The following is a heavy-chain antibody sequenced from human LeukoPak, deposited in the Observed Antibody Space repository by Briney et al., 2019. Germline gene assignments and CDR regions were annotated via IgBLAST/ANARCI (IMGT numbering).Heavy chain of an antibody. CDR1: GFTVSTNY. D-gene: IGHD4-17*01. V-gene: IGHV3-53*01. CDR3: ARDTVTTFRFRDYYYYGMDV. J-gene: IGHJ6*02. Sequence: GGSLRLSCAASGFTVSTNYMNWVRQAPGKGLEWVSVIYSGGSTYYADSVKGPFTISRDNSKNTLYLQMNSLRAEDTAVYYCARDTVTTFRFRDYYYYGMDVWGQGTTVTVSS. CDR2: IYSGGST.